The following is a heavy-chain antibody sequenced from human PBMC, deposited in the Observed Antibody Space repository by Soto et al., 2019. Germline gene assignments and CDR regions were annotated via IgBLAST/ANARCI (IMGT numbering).Heavy chain of an antibody. Sequence: SETLSLTCTVSGASISDYYWSWIRQPPGKGLEWIGYIYYTGNTDYNPSLKSRVTMSIDTSKKQFFLTLYSVTTADTAVYFCARGGDYKYYFDKWGQGTLVTVSS. V-gene: IGHV4-59*01. J-gene: IGHJ4*02. D-gene: IGHD4-17*01. CDR1: GASISDYY. CDR2: IYYTGNT. CDR3: ARGGDYKYYFDK.